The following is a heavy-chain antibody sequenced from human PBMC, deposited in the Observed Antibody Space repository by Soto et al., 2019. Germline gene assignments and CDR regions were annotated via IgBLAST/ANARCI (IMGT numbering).Heavy chain of an antibody. Sequence: VWSLRLSCSASGFTFSSYAMHWVRQAPGKGLEYVSAISSNGGSTYYADSVKGRFTISRDNSKNTLYLQMSSLRAEDTAVYYCVKGMLGLGASDLIDYWGQGTGVTV. CDR3: VKGMLGLGASDLIDY. V-gene: IGHV3-64D*06. CDR2: ISSNGGST. J-gene: IGHJ4*02. CDR1: GFTFSSYA. D-gene: IGHD5-18*01.